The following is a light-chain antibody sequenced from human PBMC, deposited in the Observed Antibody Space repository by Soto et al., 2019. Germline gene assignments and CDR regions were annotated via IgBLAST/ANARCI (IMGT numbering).Light chain of an antibody. V-gene: IGKV1-5*01. CDR3: QQYYSFPLT. J-gene: IGKJ3*01. CDR1: QTISSW. Sequence: DIQMTQSPSTLSGSVGDRVTITCRASQTISSWLAWYQQKPGKAPELLIYAASTLQSGVPSRFSGSGSGTDFTLTISCLQSEDFATYYCQQYYSFPLTFGPGTKVD. CDR2: AAS.